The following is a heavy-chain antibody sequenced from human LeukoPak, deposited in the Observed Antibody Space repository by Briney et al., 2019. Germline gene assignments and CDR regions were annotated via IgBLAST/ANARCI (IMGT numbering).Heavy chain of an antibody. CDR1: GFTFTTYT. Sequence: GGSLRLSCSASGFTFTTYTMYWVRQAPGKGLEYVSVINGDGRSTYYADSVKGRFTISRDNSKNTLYLQMSSLRAEDTAVYYCVGDQVDDTGYLRWGQGTRVTVSA. V-gene: IGHV3-64D*06. J-gene: IGHJ4*02. CDR2: INGDGRST. CDR3: VGDQVDDTGYLR. D-gene: IGHD3-9*01.